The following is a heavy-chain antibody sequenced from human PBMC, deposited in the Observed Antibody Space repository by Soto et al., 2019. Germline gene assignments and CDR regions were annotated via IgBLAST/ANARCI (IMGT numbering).Heavy chain of an antibody. Sequence: GGSLRLSCAASGFTFRGYWMHWVRQAPGKGLEWVSGISGSGDSTYYADSVKGRFTISRDNSKNTLYLQMNSLRAEDTAVYYCAKGVPGIAVAGTGYFQHWGQGTLVTVSS. CDR2: ISGSGDST. V-gene: IGHV3-23*01. J-gene: IGHJ1*01. CDR1: GFTFRGYW. D-gene: IGHD6-19*01. CDR3: AKGVPGIAVAGTGYFQH.